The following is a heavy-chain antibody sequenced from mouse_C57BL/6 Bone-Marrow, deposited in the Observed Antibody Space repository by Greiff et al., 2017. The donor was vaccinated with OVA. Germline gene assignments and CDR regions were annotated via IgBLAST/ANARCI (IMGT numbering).Heavy chain of an antibody. Sequence: EVNVVESEGGLVQPGSSMKLSCTASGFTFSDYYMAWVRQVPEKGLEWVANINYDGSSTYYLDSLKSRFIISRDNAKNILYLQMSSLKSEDTATYYCARVPNWDTGYWYFDVWGTGTTVTVSS. CDR2: INYDGSST. J-gene: IGHJ1*03. CDR3: ARVPNWDTGYWYFDV. D-gene: IGHD4-1*02. CDR1: GFTFSDYY. V-gene: IGHV5-16*01.